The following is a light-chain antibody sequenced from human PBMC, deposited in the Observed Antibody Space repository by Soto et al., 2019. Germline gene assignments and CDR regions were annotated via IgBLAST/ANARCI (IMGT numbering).Light chain of an antibody. J-gene: IGKJ4*01. CDR2: VAS. CDR1: QSVSRF. Sequence: EIVLTQSPATLSLSPGEGAALSCRASQSVSRFLAWSQQKPGQAPRLLTYVASNRATGIPTRFSGSGSGKDFTLTISSLEAEDFALYYCHQRSTWPLTFGGGTKVEIK. CDR3: HQRSTWPLT. V-gene: IGKV3-11*01.